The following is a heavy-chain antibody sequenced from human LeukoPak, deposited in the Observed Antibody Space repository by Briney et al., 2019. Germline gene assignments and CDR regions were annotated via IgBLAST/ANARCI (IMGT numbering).Heavy chain of an antibody. Sequence: APVKVSCKASGYTFTGYYMHWVRQAPGQGLEWMGWINPNSGGTNYAQKFQGRVTMTRDTSISTAYMELSRLRSDDTAVYYCARGSYGGSHMDVWGKGTTVTVSS. CDR1: GYTFTGYY. J-gene: IGHJ6*03. CDR3: ARGSYGGSHMDV. CDR2: INPNSGGT. V-gene: IGHV1-2*02. D-gene: IGHD4-23*01.